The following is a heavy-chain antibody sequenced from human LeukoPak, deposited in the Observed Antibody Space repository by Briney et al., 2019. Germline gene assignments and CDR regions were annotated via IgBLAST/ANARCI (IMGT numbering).Heavy chain of an antibody. D-gene: IGHD3-3*01. CDR2: IWYDGGIK. J-gene: IGHJ4*02. CDR1: GFIFSNYG. V-gene: IGHV3-33*06. Sequence: VRSLRLSCTASGFIFSNYGMHWVRQAPGKGLEWVAVIWYDGGIKYYADSVKGRFTISRDNAKNTLYLQVDSLRDGDTGLYYCAKDAFDSWSGYYGALDSRGQGTLVTVSS. CDR3: AKDAFDSWSGYYGALDS.